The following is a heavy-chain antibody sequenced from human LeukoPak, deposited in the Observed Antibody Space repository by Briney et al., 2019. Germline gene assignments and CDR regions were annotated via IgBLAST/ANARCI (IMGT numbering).Heavy chain of an antibody. Sequence: SVKVSCKASGGTFSSYAISWVRQAPGQGLEWMGRIIPILGIANYAQKFQGRVTITADKSTSTAYMELSSLRSEDTAVYYCAREMVRGVFDYWGQGTLVTVSS. D-gene: IGHD3-10*01. CDR3: AREMVRGVFDY. CDR1: GGTFSSYA. J-gene: IGHJ4*02. V-gene: IGHV1-69*04. CDR2: IIPILGIA.